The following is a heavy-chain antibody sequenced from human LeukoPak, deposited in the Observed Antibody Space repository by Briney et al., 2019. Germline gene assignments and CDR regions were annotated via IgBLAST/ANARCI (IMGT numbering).Heavy chain of an antibody. CDR2: IIPIFGTA. J-gene: IGHJ4*02. Sequence: GASVKVSCKASGGTFSSYAISWVRQAPEQGLEWMGGIIPIFGTANYAQKFQGRVTIAADESTSTAYMELSSLRSEDTAVYYCASYRGITMVRGPAENWGQGTLVTVSS. V-gene: IGHV1-69*13. CDR1: GGTFSSYA. D-gene: IGHD3-10*01. CDR3: ASYRGITMVRGPAEN.